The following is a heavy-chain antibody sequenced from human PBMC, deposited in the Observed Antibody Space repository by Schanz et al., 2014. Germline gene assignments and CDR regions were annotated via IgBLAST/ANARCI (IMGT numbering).Heavy chain of an antibody. V-gene: IGHV3-66*01. D-gene: IGHD5-12*01. CDR2: MFPGGNT. J-gene: IGHJ4*02. CDR1: GFRVITNY. Sequence: EQLVESGGCLVQPGGSLRLSYAASGFRVITNYMTWVRQAPGKGLEWVSIMFPGGNTYYADSVKGRFTISRDNSKNTLFLQMNSLRAEDTAVYYCAKDGVEAVATVWGQGILVTVSS. CDR3: AKDGVEAVATV.